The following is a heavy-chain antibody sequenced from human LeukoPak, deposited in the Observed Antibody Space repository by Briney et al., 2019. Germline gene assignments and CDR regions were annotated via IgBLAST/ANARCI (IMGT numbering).Heavy chain of an antibody. V-gene: IGHV3-21*01. D-gene: IGHD3-3*01. CDR3: AREDGVVIQGNYYYYMDV. CDR2: ISSSSSYI. CDR1: GFTFSSYS. J-gene: IGHJ6*03. Sequence: PGGSLRLSCAASGFTFSSYSMNWVRQAPGKGLEWVSSISSSSSYIYYADSVKGRFTISRDNAKNSLYLQMNSLRAEDTAVYYCAREDGVVIQGNYYYYMDVWGKGTTVTVSS.